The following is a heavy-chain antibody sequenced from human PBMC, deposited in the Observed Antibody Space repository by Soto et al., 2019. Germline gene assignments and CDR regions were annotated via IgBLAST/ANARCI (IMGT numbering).Heavy chain of an antibody. Sequence: SETLSLTCAVYGGSVNGYYWNWIRQPPEKGLEWIGEINHTGGTHYNPSLKSRVTMSVDTSKNQFSLRLSSVTAADTAIYYCATRITVFGLLIPPFDPWGQGTQVTVSS. V-gene: IGHV4-34*01. CDR2: INHTGGT. CDR3: ATRITVFGLLIPPFDP. J-gene: IGHJ5*02. CDR1: GGSVNGYY. D-gene: IGHD3-3*01.